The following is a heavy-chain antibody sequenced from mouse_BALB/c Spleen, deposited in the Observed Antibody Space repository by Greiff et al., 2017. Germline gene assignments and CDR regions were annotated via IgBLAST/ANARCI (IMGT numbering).Heavy chain of an antibody. Sequence: VQLQESGPGLVAPSQSLSITCTVSGFSLTSYDISWIRQPPGKGLEWLGVIWTGGGTNYNSAFMSRLSISKDNSKSQVFLKMNSLQTDDTAIYYCVRDGYSAMDYWGQGTSVTVSS. CDR3: VRDGYSAMDY. CDR1: GFSLTSYD. J-gene: IGHJ4*01. V-gene: IGHV2-9-2*01. CDR2: IWTGGGT.